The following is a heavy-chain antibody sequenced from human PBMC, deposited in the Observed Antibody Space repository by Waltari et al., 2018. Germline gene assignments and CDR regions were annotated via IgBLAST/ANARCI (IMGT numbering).Heavy chain of an antibody. D-gene: IGHD7-27*01. CDR1: GFTFDDYG. Sequence: EVLLVESGGAVVRPGGSLRLSCAASGFTFDDYGMVWVRQAPGKGLEWVSGISWNGASTDYADSLKGRFTISIDKAKNSLYLQMNSLIAEDTALYHCARDKWGPDYWGQGTLVTVSS. CDR2: ISWNGAST. CDR3: ARDKWGPDY. J-gene: IGHJ4*02. V-gene: IGHV3-20*01.